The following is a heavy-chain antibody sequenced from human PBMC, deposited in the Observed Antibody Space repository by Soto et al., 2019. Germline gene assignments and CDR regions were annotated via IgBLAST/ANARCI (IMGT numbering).Heavy chain of an antibody. Sequence: SDTLSLTCTVSSGSISNFYWSWIRQPPGKGLKWIDYVYYTGSTSYNPSLKRRVTFSADSSRGQFSLRLNSVTAADTAVYYCARTVLGPDLLADSFVDYYYYMDVWGQGTTVTVS. CDR2: VYYTGST. D-gene: IGHD3-9*01. V-gene: IGHV4-59*08. J-gene: IGHJ6*03. CDR1: SGSISNFY. CDR3: ARTVLGPDLLADSFVDYYYYMDV.